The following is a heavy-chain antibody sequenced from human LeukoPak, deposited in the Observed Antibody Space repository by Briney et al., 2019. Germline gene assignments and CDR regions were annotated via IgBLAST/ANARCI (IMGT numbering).Heavy chain of an antibody. D-gene: IGHD3-22*01. Sequence: SETLSLTCTASGGSISSYYWSWIRQPPGKGLEWIGYIYYSGSTYYNPSLKSRVTISVDTSKNQFSLKLSSVTAADTAVYYCARVNYYDSSGSLYGGYYFDYWGQGTLVTVSS. CDR2: IYYSGST. CDR3: ARVNYYDSSGSLYGGYYFDY. CDR1: GGSISSYY. J-gene: IGHJ4*02. V-gene: IGHV4-59*08.